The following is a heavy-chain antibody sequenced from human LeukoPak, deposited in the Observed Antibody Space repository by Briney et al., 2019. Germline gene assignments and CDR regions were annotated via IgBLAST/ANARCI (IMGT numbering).Heavy chain of an antibody. CDR1: GYTFTSYD. CDR2: MNPNSGNT. J-gene: IGHJ5*02. Sequence: ASVKVSCKASGYTFTSYDINWVRQATGQGLEWMGWMNPNSGNTGCAQKFQGRVTMTRNTSISTAYMELSSLRSEDTAVYYCARGKALISHYDFWSGYDNWFDPWGQGTLVTVSS. CDR3: ARGKALISHYDFWSGYDNWFDP. D-gene: IGHD3-3*01. V-gene: IGHV1-8*01.